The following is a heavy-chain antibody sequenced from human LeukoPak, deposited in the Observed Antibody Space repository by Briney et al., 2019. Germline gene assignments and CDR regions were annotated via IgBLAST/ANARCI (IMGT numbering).Heavy chain of an antibody. V-gene: IGHV3-48*03. CDR3: ARGTVVTPFDY. D-gene: IGHD4-23*01. J-gene: IGHJ4*02. Sequence: GGSLRLSCAASGFTFSSYEMNWVRQAPGKGLEWVSYISSSGRTIYYADSVKGRFTFSRDNAKNSLYLQMNSLRAEDTAVYYCARGTVVTPFDYWGQGTLVTVSS. CDR1: GFTFSSYE. CDR2: ISSSGRTI.